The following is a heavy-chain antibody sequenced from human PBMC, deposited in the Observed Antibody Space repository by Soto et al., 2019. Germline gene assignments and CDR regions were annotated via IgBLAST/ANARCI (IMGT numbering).Heavy chain of an antibody. CDR1: GFSLSTSGVS. CDR2: IYWDADK. CDR3: AHVLVVVANYGMDV. Sequence: QITLKESGPTLVKPTQTLTLTCTFSGFSLSTSGVSVGWIRQPPGKALEWLALIYWDADKRYSPSLTSRLTNXKXTXXNQVVLTMTHMDPVDTATYYCAHVLVVVANYGMDVWGQGTTVTVSS. J-gene: IGHJ6*02. V-gene: IGHV2-5*02. D-gene: IGHD2-15*01.